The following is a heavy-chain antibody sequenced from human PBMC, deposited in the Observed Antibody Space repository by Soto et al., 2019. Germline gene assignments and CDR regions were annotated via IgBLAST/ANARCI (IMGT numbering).Heavy chain of an antibody. CDR1: GGSVDSGNHY. CDR3: ARDMGSAMTTGIFEH. Sequence: QVLVQESGPGLVKPSQTLTLSCTVSGGSVDSGNHYWNWIRQPPGKGLEWIGYIYYGESTYYNPSLKSRATISVDTAQSRFSLRLTSVTAADTAVYYCARDMGSAMTTGIFEHWGQGTLVTVSS. D-gene: IGHD4-17*01. V-gene: IGHV4-30-4*01. J-gene: IGHJ1*01. CDR2: IYYGEST.